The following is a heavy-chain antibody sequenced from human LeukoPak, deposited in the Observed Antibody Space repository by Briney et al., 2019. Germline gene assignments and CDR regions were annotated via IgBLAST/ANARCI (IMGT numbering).Heavy chain of an antibody. CDR3: AKNTYGSGNYYYYYMDV. Sequence: PGGSLRLSCAASGFTFSSYGMSWVRQAPGKGLEWVSAISGSGGSTYYADSVKGRFTISRDNSKNTLYLQMNSLRAEDTAVYYCAKNTYGSGNYYYYYMDVWGKGTTVTISS. CDR1: GFTFSSYG. V-gene: IGHV3-23*01. D-gene: IGHD3-10*01. J-gene: IGHJ6*03. CDR2: ISGSGGST.